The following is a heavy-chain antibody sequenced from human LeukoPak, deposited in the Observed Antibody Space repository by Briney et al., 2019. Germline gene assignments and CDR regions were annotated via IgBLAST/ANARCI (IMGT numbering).Heavy chain of an antibody. CDR2: VEKTGGRA. V-gene: IGHV3-23*01. D-gene: IGHD2-2*01. CDR1: GFKFRDYA. J-gene: IGHJ4*02. CDR3: ARLSRYCRSTSCNDFDY. Sequence: GGSLRLSCAASGFKFRDYAMSWVRQAPGKGLEWVSTVEKTGGRAYYADSVKGRFTISRDNARNSLYLHMNSLRAEDTAIYYCARLSRYCRSTSCNDFDYWGQGTLVTVSS.